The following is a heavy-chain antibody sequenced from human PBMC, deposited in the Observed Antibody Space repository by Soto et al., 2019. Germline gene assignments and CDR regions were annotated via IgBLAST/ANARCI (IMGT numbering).Heavy chain of an antibody. CDR2: TYYRSKWYN. CDR3: AREGIQLSPYFDY. Sequence: SPAVSLTGAISGDSDSSNSAAWNWIKQSPSRGLEWLGRTYYRSKWYNDYAVSVKSRITINPDTSKNQFSLQLNSVTPEDTAVYYCAREGIQLSPYFDYWGQGTLVTGSS. CDR1: GDSDSSNSAA. J-gene: IGHJ4*02. V-gene: IGHV6-1*01.